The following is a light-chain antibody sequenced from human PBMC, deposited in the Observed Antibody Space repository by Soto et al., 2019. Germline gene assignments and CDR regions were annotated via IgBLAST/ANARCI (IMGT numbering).Light chain of an antibody. CDR1: SSDIDGYDY. Sequence: QSALTQPASVSGSPGRSITMSCTGASSDIDGYDYVSWYQHHPGEAPKLLIYDVTNRPSGVSHRFSASKSGNTASLTISGLQAEDEADYYCSSYTSRNTVVFGGGTKVTVL. J-gene: IGLJ2*01. CDR3: SSYTSRNTVV. V-gene: IGLV2-14*01. CDR2: DVT.